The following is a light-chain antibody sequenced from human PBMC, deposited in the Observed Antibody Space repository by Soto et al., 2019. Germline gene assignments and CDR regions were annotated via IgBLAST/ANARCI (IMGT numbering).Light chain of an antibody. CDR2: SAS. CDR3: QLPRR. J-gene: IGKJ1*01. V-gene: IGKV1-9*01. CDR1: QGMSNY. Sequence: IQLTQSPSSLSASVGDRVTITCRASQGMSNYLAWYQQKPGKVPKLLIYSASTLQSGVPSRFSGSGSGTDFTLTISSLQPEDFATYYCQLPRRFGQGTKVEI.